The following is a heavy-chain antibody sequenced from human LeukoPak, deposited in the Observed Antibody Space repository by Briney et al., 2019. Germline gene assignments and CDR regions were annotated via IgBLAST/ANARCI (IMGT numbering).Heavy chain of an antibody. V-gene: IGHV3-21*01. D-gene: IGHD6-13*01. Sequence: GGSLRLSCAASGFTFSSYSMNWVRQAPGKGLEWVSSISSSSSYIYYADSVKGRFTTSRDNAKNSLYLQMNSLRAEDTAVYYCARGGRYSSSWGDYWGQGTLVTVSS. CDR3: ARGGRYSSSWGDY. CDR2: ISSSSSYI. CDR1: GFTFSSYS. J-gene: IGHJ4*02.